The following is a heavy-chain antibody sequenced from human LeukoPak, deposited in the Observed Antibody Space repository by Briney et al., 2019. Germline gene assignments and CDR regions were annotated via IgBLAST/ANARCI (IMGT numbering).Heavy chain of an antibody. V-gene: IGHV3-7*01. CDR3: VRAGGPHTVDV. D-gene: IGHD2-8*02. Sequence: PGGSLRLSCAASGFTFSIYWMSWVHQAPGKGLEWVANINQNGSATYYVDSVKGRFTISRDNAKNTLFLQMNSLRAEDTAVFYCVRAGGPHTVDVWGQGTTVTVSS. CDR1: GFTFSIYW. J-gene: IGHJ6*02. CDR2: INQNGSAT.